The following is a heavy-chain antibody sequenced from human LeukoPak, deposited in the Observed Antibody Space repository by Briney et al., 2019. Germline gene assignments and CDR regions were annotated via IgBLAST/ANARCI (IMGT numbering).Heavy chain of an antibody. D-gene: IGHD6-13*01. CDR2: IYPGDSDT. J-gene: IGHJ3*02. CDR3: ARHPLAAGGTSLDI. CDR1: GYSFPNYW. V-gene: IGHV5-51*01. Sequence: GESLKISCKGSGYSFPNYWIGWVRQMPGKGPEWMGIIYPGDSDTRYSPSFQGQVTISADKTISSAYLQWSSLKASDTAMYYCARHPLAAGGTSLDIWGQGTMVTVSS.